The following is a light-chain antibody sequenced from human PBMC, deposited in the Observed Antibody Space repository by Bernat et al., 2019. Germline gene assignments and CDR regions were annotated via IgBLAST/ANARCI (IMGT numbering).Light chain of an antibody. CDR3: AVWDDSLNGYV. CDR1: SSNIGTNY. CDR2: KTD. V-gene: IGLV1-47*01. J-gene: IGLJ1*01. Sequence: QSVLTQPPSASGTPGQRVTISCSGSSSNIGTNYVNWYQQLPGTAPKLLIYKTDQRPSGVPDRFSGSKSGTSASLAISGLRSEDEADYYCAVWDDSLNGYVFGTGTKVTVL.